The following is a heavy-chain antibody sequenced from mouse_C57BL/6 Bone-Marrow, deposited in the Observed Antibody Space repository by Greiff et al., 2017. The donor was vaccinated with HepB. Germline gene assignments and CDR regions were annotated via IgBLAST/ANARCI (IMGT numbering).Heavy chain of an antibody. J-gene: IGHJ1*03. CDR3: ARSRNYGSSYGYWYFEV. CDR1: GYTFTSYW. Sequence: QVQLQQPGAELVKPGASVKLSCKASGYTFTSYWMHWVKQRPGQGLEWIGMIHPNSGSTNYNEKFKSKATLTVDKSSSTAYMQLSSLTSEDSAVYYWARSRNYGSSYGYWYFEVWGTGTTVTVSS. CDR2: IHPNSGST. D-gene: IGHD1-1*01. V-gene: IGHV1-64*01.